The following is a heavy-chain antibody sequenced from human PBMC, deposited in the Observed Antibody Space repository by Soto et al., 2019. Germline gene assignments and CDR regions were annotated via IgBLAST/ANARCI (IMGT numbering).Heavy chain of an antibody. D-gene: IGHD3-9*01. V-gene: IGHV4-39*01. Sequence: SETLSLTCTVSGGSISSSSYYWGWIRQPPGKGLEWIGSIYYSGSTYYNPSLKSRVTISVDTSKNQFSLKLSSVTAADTAVYYCARRWGFYDILTGYYKGAFDYWGQGTLVTVS. J-gene: IGHJ4*02. CDR3: ARRWGFYDILTGYYKGAFDY. CDR2: IYYSGST. CDR1: GGSISSSSYY.